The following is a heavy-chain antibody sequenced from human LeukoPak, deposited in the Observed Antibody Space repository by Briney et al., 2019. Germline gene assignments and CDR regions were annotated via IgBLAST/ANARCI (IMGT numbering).Heavy chain of an antibody. CDR2: ISYDGSNK. Sequence: GGSLRLSCAASGFTFSSYGMHWVRQAPGKGLEWVAVISYDGSNKYYADSVKGRFTISRDNSKNTLYLQMNSLRAEDTAVYYCAKDALHYYGSGSYSDYWGQGTLVTVSS. V-gene: IGHV3-30*18. CDR1: GFTFSSYG. CDR3: AKDALHYYGSGSYSDY. J-gene: IGHJ4*02. D-gene: IGHD3-10*01.